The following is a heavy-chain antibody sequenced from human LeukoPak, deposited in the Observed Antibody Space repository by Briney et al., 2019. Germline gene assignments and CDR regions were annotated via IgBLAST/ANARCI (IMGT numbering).Heavy chain of an antibody. CDR3: ARDGYSGSSLFDY. D-gene: IGHD1-26*01. Sequence: SETLSLTCGVSGGSFSGYYWSWIRQSPGKGLEWIGEISDSGGTDYNPSLMSRVTISLDTSKNQFSLNLSSMTAADTAVYYCARDGYSGSSLFDYWGQGTLVTVSS. V-gene: IGHV4-34*01. J-gene: IGHJ4*02. CDR2: ISDSGGT. CDR1: GGSFSGYY.